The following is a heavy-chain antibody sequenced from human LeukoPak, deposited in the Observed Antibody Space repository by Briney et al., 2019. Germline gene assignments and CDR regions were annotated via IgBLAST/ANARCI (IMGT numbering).Heavy chain of an antibody. Sequence: PSETLSLTCTVSGGSISSSSYYWGWIRQPPGKGLEWIGSIYYSGSTYYNPSLKSRVTISLDTSKNQFSLKLSSVTAADTAVYYCARRSAAALFDYWGQGTLVTVSS. V-gene: IGHV4-39*01. CDR1: GGSISSSSYY. CDR2: IYYSGST. J-gene: IGHJ4*02. CDR3: ARRSAAALFDY. D-gene: IGHD6-13*01.